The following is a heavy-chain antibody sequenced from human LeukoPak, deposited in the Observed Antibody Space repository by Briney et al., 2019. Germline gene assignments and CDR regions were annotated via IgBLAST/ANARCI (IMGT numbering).Heavy chain of an antibody. CDR2: ISGRGVTT. D-gene: IGHD5-12*01. CDR3: ARGSGYETKYYYGMDV. J-gene: IGHJ6*02. CDR1: GFTFSNYA. Sequence: PGGSLRLSCAASGFTFSNYALSCVRQAPGKGLEWVAAISGRGVTTYYADSVKGRFTISRDNSKNTLYLQMNSLRAEDTAVYYCARGSGYETKYYYGMDVWGQGTTVTVSS. V-gene: IGHV3-23*01.